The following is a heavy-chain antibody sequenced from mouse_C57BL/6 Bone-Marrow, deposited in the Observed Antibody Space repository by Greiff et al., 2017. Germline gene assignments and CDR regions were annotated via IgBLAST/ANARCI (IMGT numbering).Heavy chain of an antibody. D-gene: IGHD3-2*02. V-gene: IGHV3-6*01. Sequence: VQLKESGPGLVKPSQSLSLTCSVTGYSITSGYYWNWIRQFPGNKLEWMGYISYDGSNNYNPSLKNRISITRDTSKNQFFLKLNAVTTEDTATYYCARSSGYVDYFDYWGQGTTLTVSS. CDR1: GYSITSGYY. CDR3: ARSSGYVDYFDY. J-gene: IGHJ2*01. CDR2: ISYDGSN.